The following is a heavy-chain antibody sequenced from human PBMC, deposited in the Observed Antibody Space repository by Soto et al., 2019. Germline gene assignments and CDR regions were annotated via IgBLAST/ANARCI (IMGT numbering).Heavy chain of an antibody. Sequence: QVQLQESGPGLVKASETLSLTCTVSGGSISSYYWSWIRQPPGKGLEWIGYIYYSGSTNYNPSLKSRVTISVDTSKNQFSLKLSSVTAADTAVYYCARRYGGTFDYWGQGTLVTVSS. CDR1: GGSISSYY. V-gene: IGHV4-59*08. J-gene: IGHJ4*02. D-gene: IGHD2-15*01. CDR2: IYYSGST. CDR3: ARRYGGTFDY.